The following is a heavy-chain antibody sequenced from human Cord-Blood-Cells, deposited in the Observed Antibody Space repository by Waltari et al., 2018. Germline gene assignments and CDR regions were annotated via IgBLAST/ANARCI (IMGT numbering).Heavy chain of an antibody. J-gene: IGHJ4*02. D-gene: IGHD2-2*01. V-gene: IGHV1-3*01. CDR2: INAGNGNT. Sequence: QVQLVQSGAEVTKPGASGKVSCKASGYTFTSYAMHWVRQAPGQRLEWMGWINAGNGNTKYSQKFQGRVTITRDTSASTAYMELSSLRSEDTAVYYCARVGGSSSSSFFDYWGQGTLVTVSS. CDR1: GYTFTSYA. CDR3: ARVGGSSSSSFFDY.